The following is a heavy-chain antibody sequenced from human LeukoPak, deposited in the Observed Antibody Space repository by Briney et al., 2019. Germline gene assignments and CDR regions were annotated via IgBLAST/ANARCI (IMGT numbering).Heavy chain of an antibody. Sequence: ASVKVSCKASGYTFTSYGISWVRQAPGQGLEWMGWISAYNGNTNYAQKLQGRVTMTTDTPTSTAYMELRSLRSDDTAVYYCARDVGYCSSTSCPRNWFDPWGQGTLVTVSS. CDR2: ISAYNGNT. CDR3: ARDVGYCSSTSCPRNWFDP. D-gene: IGHD2-2*01. CDR1: GYTFTSYG. J-gene: IGHJ5*02. V-gene: IGHV1-18*01.